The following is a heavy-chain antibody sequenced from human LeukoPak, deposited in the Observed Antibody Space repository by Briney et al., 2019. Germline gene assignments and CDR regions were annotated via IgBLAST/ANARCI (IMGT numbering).Heavy chain of an antibody. V-gene: IGHV3-9*01. CDR1: GFTFDDYA. D-gene: IGHD3-3*01. J-gene: IGHJ4*02. CDR2: ISWNSGSI. CDR3: ARMDYDFWSGHILGDFDY. Sequence: PGGSLRLSCAASGFTFDDYAMHWVRQAPGKGLEWVSGISWNSGSIGYADSVKGRYTISRDTAKKSLYLQMNSLRAEDTAVYYCARMDYDFWSGHILGDFDYWGQGTLVTVSS.